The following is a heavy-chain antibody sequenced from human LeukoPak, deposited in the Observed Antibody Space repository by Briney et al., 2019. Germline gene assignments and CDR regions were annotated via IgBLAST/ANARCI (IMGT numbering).Heavy chain of an antibody. D-gene: IGHD1-26*01. J-gene: IGHJ4*02. CDR1: GGSISSGGYY. V-gene: IGHV4-31*03. CDR3: AAEWELLGGFDY. CDR2: ISYSGST. Sequence: SETLSLTCTVSGGSISSGGYYWSWIRQHPGKGLEWIGYISYSGSTYYNPSLKSRVTISVDTSKNQFSLKLSSVTAADTAVYYCAAEWELLGGFDYWGQGTLVTVSS.